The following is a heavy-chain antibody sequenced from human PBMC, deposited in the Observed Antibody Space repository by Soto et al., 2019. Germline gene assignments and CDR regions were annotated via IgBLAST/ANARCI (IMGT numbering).Heavy chain of an antibody. CDR1: GFTFSSYW. CDR2: IKQDGSEK. J-gene: IGHJ5*02. Sequence: EVQLVESGGGLVQPGGSLRLSCAASGFTFSSYWMSWVRQAPGKGLEWVANIKQDGSEKYYVDSVKGRFTISRDNAKNSLYLEMNCRRAEDTAVYYCARERPSWFDPWGQGTLVTVSS. CDR3: ARERPSWFDP. V-gene: IGHV3-7*01.